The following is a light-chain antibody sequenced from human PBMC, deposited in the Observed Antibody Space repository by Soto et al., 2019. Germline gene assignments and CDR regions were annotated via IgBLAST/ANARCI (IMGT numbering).Light chain of an antibody. CDR1: SSDVGGYNY. V-gene: IGLV2-14*01. CDR3: SSYTRSSTYV. Sequence: QSVLTQPASVSGSPGQSITISCTGTSSDVGGYNYVSWYQQHPGKAPKLMIYDVSNRPSGVSNRFSGTKSGNTACLTISGLQAEDEADYYCSSYTRSSTYVFGTGTKVTVL. J-gene: IGLJ1*01. CDR2: DVS.